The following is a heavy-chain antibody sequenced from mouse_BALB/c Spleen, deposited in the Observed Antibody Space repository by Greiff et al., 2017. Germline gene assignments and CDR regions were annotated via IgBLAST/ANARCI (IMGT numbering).Heavy chain of an antibody. V-gene: IGHV5-9*03. J-gene: IGHJ2*01. CDR1: GFTFSSYT. Sequence: EVQGVESGGGLVKPGGSLKLSCAASGFTFSSYTMSWVRQTPEKRLEWVATISSGGGNTYYPDSVKGRFTISRDNAKNNLYLQMSSLRSEDTALYYCARYKVRGLFDYWGQGTTLTVSS. CDR2: ISSGGGNT. CDR3: ARYKVRGLFDY. D-gene: IGHD2-14*01.